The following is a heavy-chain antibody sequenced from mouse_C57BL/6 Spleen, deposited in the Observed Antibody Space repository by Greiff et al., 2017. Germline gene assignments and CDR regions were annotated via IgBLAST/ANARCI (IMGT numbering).Heavy chain of an antibody. CDR2: ISYDGSN. J-gene: IGHJ3*01. V-gene: IGHV3-6*01. D-gene: IGHD2-2*01. CDR3: ARDRGVTTTWFAY. Sequence: EVQLQQSGPGLVKPSQSLSLTCSVTGYSITSGYYWNWIRQFPGNKLEWMGYISYDGSNNYNPSLKNRISITRDTSKNQFFLQLNSVTTEDTATYDCARDRGVTTTWFAYWGQGTLVTVSA. CDR1: GYSITSGYY.